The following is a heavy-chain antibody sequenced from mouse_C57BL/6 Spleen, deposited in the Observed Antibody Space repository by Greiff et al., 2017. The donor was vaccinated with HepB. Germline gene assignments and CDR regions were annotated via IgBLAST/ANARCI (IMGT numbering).Heavy chain of an antibody. CDR1: GYTFTDYE. V-gene: IGHV1-15*01. D-gene: IGHD1-1*01. Sequence: QVQLQQSGAELVRPGASVTLSCKASGYTFTDYEMHWVKQTPVHGLEWIGAIDPETGGTAYNQKFKGKAILTADKSSSIAYMELRSLTSEDSAVYYCTRSAATVVVPFDYWGQGTTLTVSS. CDR3: TRSAATVVVPFDY. CDR2: IDPETGGT. J-gene: IGHJ2*01.